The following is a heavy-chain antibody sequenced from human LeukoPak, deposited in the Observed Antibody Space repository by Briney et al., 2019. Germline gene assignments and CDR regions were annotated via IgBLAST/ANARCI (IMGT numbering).Heavy chain of an antibody. Sequence: ETLSLTCAVSGGSISSSNWWSWVRQPPGKGLEWIGEIYHSGSTNYNPSLKSRVTISVDKSKNQFSLRLSSVTAADTAVYYCAKEPGYSSGSNWFDPWGQGTLVTVSS. V-gene: IGHV4-4*02. D-gene: IGHD6-19*01. J-gene: IGHJ5*02. CDR2: IYHSGST. CDR3: AKEPGYSSGSNWFDP. CDR1: GGSISSSNW.